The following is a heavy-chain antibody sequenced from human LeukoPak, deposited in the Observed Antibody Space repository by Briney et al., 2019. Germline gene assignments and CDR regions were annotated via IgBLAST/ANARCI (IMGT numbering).Heavy chain of an antibody. J-gene: IGHJ4*02. CDR3: ARVGTSWGLHPDY. D-gene: IGHD1-26*01. CDR2: INPNSGGT. V-gene: IGHV1-2*02. CDR1: GGTFSSYA. Sequence: ASVKVSCKASGGTFSSYAISWVRQAPGQGLEWMGWINPNSGGTNYAQKFQGRVTMTRDTSISTAYMELSRLRSDDTAVYYCARVGTSWGLHPDYWGQGTLVTVSS.